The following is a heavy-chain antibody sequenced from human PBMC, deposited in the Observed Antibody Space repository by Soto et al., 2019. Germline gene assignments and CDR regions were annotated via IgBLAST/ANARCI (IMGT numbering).Heavy chain of an antibody. CDR2: SSAYNGNT. Sequence: ASVKVSCKASGYTFTGYGISWVRQAPGQGLEGMGWSSAYNGNTNYAQKLQGRVTMTTDTSTSTAYMELRSLRSDDTAVDYCATVRVLKDYHHGDPFAYPGQRSPVTLSS. CDR3: ATVRVLKDYHHGDPFAY. D-gene: IGHD4-17*01. V-gene: IGHV1-18*04. CDR1: GYTFTGYG. J-gene: IGHJ4*02.